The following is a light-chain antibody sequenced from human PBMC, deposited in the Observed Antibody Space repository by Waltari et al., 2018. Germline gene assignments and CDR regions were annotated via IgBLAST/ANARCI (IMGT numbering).Light chain of an antibody. CDR2: DNS. J-gene: IGLJ2*01. V-gene: IGLV1-40*01. CDR1: SSNIGAGYD. Sequence: QSVLTQPPSVSGAPGQRVTISCTGSSSNIGAGYDVHWYQQLPGTAPKLLIYDNSNRPSGVLDRFSGSKSGTSASLAITGLQAEDEADFYCQSYDSSLSGVVFGGGTKLTVL. CDR3: QSYDSSLSGVV.